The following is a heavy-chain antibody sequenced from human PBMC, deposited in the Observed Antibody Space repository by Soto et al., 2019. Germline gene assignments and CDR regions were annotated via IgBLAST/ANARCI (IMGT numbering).Heavy chain of an antibody. CDR2: IIHIFDNP. D-gene: IGHD2-2*01. CDR3: AGDSRSRTSPPGADYYYSYGMDV. Sequence: QVQLVQSGAEVKKPGSSVKVSCKASGGTFSSYVLIWVRQAPGQGLEWMGGIIHIFDNPNYAQKFRGRLTRTADESTSTAYMELSSLRSEDPAVYYCAGDSRSRTSPPGADYYYSYGMDVWGQGTAVTVSS. V-gene: IGHV1-69*01. CDR1: GGTFSSYV. J-gene: IGHJ6*02.